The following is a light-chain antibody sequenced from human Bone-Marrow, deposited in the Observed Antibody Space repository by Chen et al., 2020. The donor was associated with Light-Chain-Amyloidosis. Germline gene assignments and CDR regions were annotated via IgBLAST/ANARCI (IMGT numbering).Light chain of an antibody. CDR3: SSYTSSSTPHVV. Sequence: QSALTLPASVSGYPGQSITISCPGTSSDVGGYNYVSWYQQHPGKAPKLMIYDVSNRPSGVSNRFSGSKSGNTASLTISGLQAEDEADYYCSSYTSSSTPHVVFGGGTKLTVL. J-gene: IGLJ2*01. CDR2: DVS. V-gene: IGLV2-14*01. CDR1: SSDVGGYNY.